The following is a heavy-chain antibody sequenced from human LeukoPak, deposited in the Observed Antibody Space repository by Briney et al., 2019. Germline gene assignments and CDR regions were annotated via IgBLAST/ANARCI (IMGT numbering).Heavy chain of an antibody. V-gene: IGHV3-30-3*01. CDR1: GLTFSSYA. CDR2: ISHDANNK. J-gene: IGHJ5*02. CDR3: ARVGAGYSYGQGFDP. D-gene: IGHD5-18*01. Sequence: GGSLRLSCAASGLTFSSYAMSWVRQAPGKGLEWVAVISHDANNKYDADSVKGRFTISRDNSRDMLYLQMNSLRVEDTAIYYCARVGAGYSYGQGFDPWGQGTLVTVSS.